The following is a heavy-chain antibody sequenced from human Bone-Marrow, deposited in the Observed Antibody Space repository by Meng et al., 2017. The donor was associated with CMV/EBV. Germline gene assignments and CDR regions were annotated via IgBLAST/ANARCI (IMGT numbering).Heavy chain of an antibody. CDR3: ARDPLDFDSGYGNWFDP. D-gene: IGHD5-12*01. CDR2: ISAYNGNT. Sequence: YTFTSYGISGVRQAPGQGLEWMGWISAYNGNTNYAQKLQGRVTMTTDTSTSTAYMELRSLRSDDTAVYYCARDPLDFDSGYGNWFDPWGQGTLVTVSS. CDR1: YTFTSYG. V-gene: IGHV1-18*01. J-gene: IGHJ5*02.